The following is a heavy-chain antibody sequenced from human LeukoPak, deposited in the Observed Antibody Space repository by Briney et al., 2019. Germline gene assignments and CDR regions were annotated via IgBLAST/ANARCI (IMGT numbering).Heavy chain of an antibody. CDR1: GFTVSSNY. J-gene: IGHJ4*02. V-gene: IGHV3-66*01. Sequence: GGSLRLSCAASGFTVSSNYMSWVRQAPGKGLEWVSVIYSGGSTYYADSVKGRFTISRDNSKNTLYLQMNSLRAEDTAVYYCARFRYGDYDYYFDYWGQGTLVTVSS. CDR3: ARFRYGDYDYYFDY. D-gene: IGHD4-17*01. CDR2: IYSGGST.